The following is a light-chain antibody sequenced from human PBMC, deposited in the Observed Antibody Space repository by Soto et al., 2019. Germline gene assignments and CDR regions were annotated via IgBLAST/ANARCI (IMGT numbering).Light chain of an antibody. J-gene: IGLJ2*01. CDR2: GNS. CDR3: QSYDSSRDVV. Sequence: QSMLTQPPSVSVAPGQRVTISCTGSSSNIGAGYDVHWYQQLPGTAPKLLIYGNSNRPSGVPDRFSGSKSGTSASLAITGLQAEDEADYYCQSYDSSRDVVFGGGTKLTVL. CDR1: SSNIGAGYD. V-gene: IGLV1-40*01.